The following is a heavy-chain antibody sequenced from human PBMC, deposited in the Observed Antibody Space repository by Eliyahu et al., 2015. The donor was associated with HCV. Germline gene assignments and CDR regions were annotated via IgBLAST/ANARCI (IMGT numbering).Heavy chain of an antibody. Sequence: EVQLVESGGGLVQPGRSLXXSCXASGFXFXXYAMHWVRQAPGKGLEWVSGISWNSGSIGYADSVKGRFTISRDNAKNSLYLQMNSLRAEDTALYYCAKDKITMVRGAVYFDYWGQGTLVTVSS. J-gene: IGHJ4*02. CDR1: GFXFXXYA. CDR3: AKDKITMVRGAVYFDY. D-gene: IGHD3-10*01. CDR2: ISWNSGSI. V-gene: IGHV3-9*01.